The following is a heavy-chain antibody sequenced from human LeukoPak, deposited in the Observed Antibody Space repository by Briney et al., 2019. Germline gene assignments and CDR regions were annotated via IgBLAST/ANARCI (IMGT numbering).Heavy chain of an antibody. CDR3: AKTRSSSGWTGTFDY. V-gene: IGHV3-33*06. D-gene: IGHD6-19*01. Sequence: RSGGSLRLSCAAAGFTFSNYGMHWVRQAPGRGLEWVAVIWYDGSNKYYADSVKGRSTISRDNSKNTLYLQMNSLRAEDTAVYYCAKTRSSSGWTGTFDYWGQGTPVTVSS. J-gene: IGHJ4*02. CDR2: IWYDGSNK. CDR1: GFTFSNYG.